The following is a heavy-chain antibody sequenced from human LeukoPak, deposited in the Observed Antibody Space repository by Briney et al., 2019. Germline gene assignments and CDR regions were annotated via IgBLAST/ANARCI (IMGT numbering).Heavy chain of an antibody. Sequence: PSETLSLTCTVSGGSISSYYWSWIRQPPGKGLEWIGYIYYSGSTNYNPSLKSRVTISVDKSKNQFSLKLSSVTAADTAVYYCARVMGGNSAWFDPWGQGTLVTVSS. J-gene: IGHJ5*02. CDR2: IYYSGST. CDR1: GGSISSYY. V-gene: IGHV4-59*12. D-gene: IGHD4-23*01. CDR3: ARVMGGNSAWFDP.